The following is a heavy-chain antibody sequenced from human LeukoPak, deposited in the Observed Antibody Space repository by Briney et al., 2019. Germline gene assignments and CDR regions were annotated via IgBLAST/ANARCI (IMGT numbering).Heavy chain of an antibody. CDR3: AKDYKVDY. V-gene: IGHV3-11*04. CDR2: ISSSGSMI. CDR1: EFTFSGYY. J-gene: IGHJ4*02. Sequence: GGSLRLSCAASEFTFSGYYMSWIRQAPGKGLEWVSYISSSGSMIYYADSVKGRFTISRDNSKNTLYLQMNSLRAEDTAVYYCAKDYKVDYWGQGTLVTVSS. D-gene: IGHD3-10*01.